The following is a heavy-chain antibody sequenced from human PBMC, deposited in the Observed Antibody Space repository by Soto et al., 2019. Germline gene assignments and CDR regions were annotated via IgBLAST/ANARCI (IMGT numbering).Heavy chain of an antibody. CDR2: IYYSGST. Sequence: SETLSLTCTVSGGSIISYYWSWIRQPPGKELEWIGYIYYSGSTNYNPSLKSRVTISVDTSKNQFSLKLSSVTAADTAVYYCAREGTYNNFDYWGQGTLVTVSS. CDR3: AREGTYNNFDY. CDR1: GGSIISYY. V-gene: IGHV4-59*01. D-gene: IGHD1-1*01. J-gene: IGHJ4*02.